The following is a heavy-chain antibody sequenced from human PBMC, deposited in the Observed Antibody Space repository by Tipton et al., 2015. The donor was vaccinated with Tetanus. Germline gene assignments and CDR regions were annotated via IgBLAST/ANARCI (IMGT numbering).Heavy chain of an antibody. D-gene: IGHD2-15*01. J-gene: IGHJ4*02. V-gene: IGHV4-59*01. Sequence: GLVKPSETLSLTCTVSRGPISSYYWSWVRQPPGKGLEYLGYILYGKSTHFNPSLQSRLSMSGDPVKNQFSLRLTSVTAADTAVYYCVRPDRYCSGGSCYLALDYWGQGTLITVSS. CDR2: ILYGKST. CDR1: RGPISSYY. CDR3: VRPDRYCSGGSCYLALDY.